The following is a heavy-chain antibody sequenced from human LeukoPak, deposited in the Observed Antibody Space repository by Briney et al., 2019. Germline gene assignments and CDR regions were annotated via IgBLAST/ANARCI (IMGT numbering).Heavy chain of an antibody. V-gene: IGHV4-59*08. Sequence: SETLSLTCTVSGGSISSYYWSWIRQPPGKGLEWIGYIYYSGSTNYNPSLKSRVTISVDTSKNQFSLKLSSVTAADTAVYYCARQTYSSGWARWGQGTLVTVSS. CDR3: ARQTYSSGWAR. CDR1: GGSISSYY. CDR2: IYYSGST. D-gene: IGHD6-19*01. J-gene: IGHJ4*02.